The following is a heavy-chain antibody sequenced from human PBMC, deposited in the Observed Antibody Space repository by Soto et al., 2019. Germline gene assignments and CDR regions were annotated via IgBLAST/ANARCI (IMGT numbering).Heavy chain of an antibody. J-gene: IGHJ5*02. D-gene: IGHD3-9*01. Sequence: VSCKASGYTFTSYDINWVRQATGQGLEWMGWMNPNSGNTGYAQKFQGRVTMTRNTSISTAYMELSSLRSEDTAVYYCARSDYDILTGYQWFDPWGQGTLVTVSS. CDR1: GYTFTSYD. V-gene: IGHV1-8*01. CDR3: ARSDYDILTGYQWFDP. CDR2: MNPNSGNT.